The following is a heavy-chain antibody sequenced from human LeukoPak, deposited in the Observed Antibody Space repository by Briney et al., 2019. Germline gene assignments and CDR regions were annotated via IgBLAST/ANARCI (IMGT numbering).Heavy chain of an antibody. CDR1: GFTFSSYA. J-gene: IGHJ4*02. D-gene: IGHD2-15*01. Sequence: GGSLRLSCAASGFTFSSYAMSWVRQAPGKGLEWVSAISGSGGSTYYADSVKGRFTISRDNSMNTLYLQMNSLRAEDTAVYYCAKFLGPNCSGGSCYSPFDYWGQGTLVTVSS. CDR3: AKFLGPNCSGGSCYSPFDY. CDR2: ISGSGGST. V-gene: IGHV3-23*01.